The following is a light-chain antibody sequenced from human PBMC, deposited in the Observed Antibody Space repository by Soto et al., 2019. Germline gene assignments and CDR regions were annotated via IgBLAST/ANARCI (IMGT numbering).Light chain of an antibody. J-gene: IGKJ1*01. V-gene: IGKV3-15*01. CDR1: QSVSTN. CDR2: SVS. CDR3: QQYHIWPRT. Sequence: EIVLTQSPATLSVSPGDRASLSCRASQSVSTNLAWYQHKPGQPPRLLFYSVSARASGVPARYSVSGSETDFTLTISSLQSEDLAVYYCQQYHIWPRTFGQGTKVE.